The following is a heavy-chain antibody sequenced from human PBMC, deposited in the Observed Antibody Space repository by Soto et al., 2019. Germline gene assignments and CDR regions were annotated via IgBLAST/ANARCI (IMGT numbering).Heavy chain of an antibody. CDR1: GGSISSSDYY. CDR3: ARTAASSLWYFDY. CDR2: IYYSGTT. V-gene: IGHV4-31*03. J-gene: IGHJ4*02. Sequence: QVQLQESGPGLVKPSQTLSLTCTVSGGSISSSDYYWSWIRQHPGKGLEWIGYIYYSGTTYYNPSLKSRVTISVDASKSQFSRQVGSVTAADTAVYCGARTAASSLWYFDYWGQGTLVTVSS. D-gene: IGHD2-21*01.